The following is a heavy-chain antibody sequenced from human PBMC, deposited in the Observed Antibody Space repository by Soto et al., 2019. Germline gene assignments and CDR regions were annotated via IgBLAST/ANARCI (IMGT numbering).Heavy chain of an antibody. Sequence: QVQLVESGGGVVQPGRSLRLSCAASGFTFSSYAMHWVRQAPGKGLEWVAVISYDGSNKYYADSVKGRFTISRDNSKNTLYLQMNSLRAEDTAVYYCARDHGDYGDYSVDYWGKGTLVTVSS. J-gene: IGHJ4*02. D-gene: IGHD4-17*01. CDR1: GFTFSSYA. CDR3: ARDHGDYGDYSVDY. CDR2: ISYDGSNK. V-gene: IGHV3-30-3*01.